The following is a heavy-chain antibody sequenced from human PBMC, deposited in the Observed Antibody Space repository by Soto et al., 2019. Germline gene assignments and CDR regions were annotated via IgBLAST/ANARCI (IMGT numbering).Heavy chain of an antibody. CDR2: ITGSSTV. Sequence: GRPLRLSCETSGFYFMEDTMNWVRQAPRKGLEWLASITGSSTVLYYAASVKGRFIISRDNVKKSLFLQMDDLRVDDTAVYHCVRDGTTWREKWGQGTLVTVSA. D-gene: IGHD4-17*01. V-gene: IGHV3-21*01. CDR1: GFYFMEDT. J-gene: IGHJ4*02. CDR3: VRDGTTWREK.